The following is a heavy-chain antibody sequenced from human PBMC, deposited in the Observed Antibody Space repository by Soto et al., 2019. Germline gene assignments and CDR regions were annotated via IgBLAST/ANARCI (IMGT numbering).Heavy chain of an antibody. J-gene: IGHJ6*02. CDR2: INPSGGST. CDR3: ARDKDRVELGGNYYYATDV. Sequence: ASVKVSCKASGYTFTSYYMHWVRQAPGQGLEWMGIINPSGGSTSYAQKFQGRVTMTRDTSTSTVYMELSSLRSDDTAVYYCARDKDRVELGGNYYYATDVWGQGTTVTVSS. D-gene: IGHD1-26*01. V-gene: IGHV1-46*01. CDR1: GYTFTSYY.